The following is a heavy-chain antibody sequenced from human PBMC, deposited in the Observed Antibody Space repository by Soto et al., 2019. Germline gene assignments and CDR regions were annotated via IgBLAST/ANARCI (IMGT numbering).Heavy chain of an antibody. CDR1: GYTFTSYG. Sequence: QVQLVQSGAEVKKPGASVKVSCKASGYTFTSYGISWVRQAPGQGLEWMGWISAYNGNTNYAQKLQGRVTMTTDTSTITAYMELRSLRSDDTAVYYCALGYCSGGSCSSLDYWGQGTLVTVSS. V-gene: IGHV1-18*01. D-gene: IGHD2-15*01. J-gene: IGHJ4*02. CDR3: ALGYCSGGSCSSLDY. CDR2: ISAYNGNT.